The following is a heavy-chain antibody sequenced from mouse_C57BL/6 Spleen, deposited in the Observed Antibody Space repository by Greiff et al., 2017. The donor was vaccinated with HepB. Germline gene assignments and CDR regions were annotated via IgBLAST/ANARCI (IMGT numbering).Heavy chain of an antibody. J-gene: IGHJ1*03. V-gene: IGHV14-2*01. Sequence: EVKLVESGAELVKPGASVKLSCTASGFNIKDYYMHWVKQRTEQGLEWIGRIDPEDGETKYAPKFQGKATITADTSSNTAYLQLSSLTSEDTAVYYCARSPIITTVVDWYFDVWGTGTTVTVSS. CDR3: ARSPIITTVVDWYFDV. CDR2: IDPEDGET. CDR1: GFNIKDYY. D-gene: IGHD1-1*01.